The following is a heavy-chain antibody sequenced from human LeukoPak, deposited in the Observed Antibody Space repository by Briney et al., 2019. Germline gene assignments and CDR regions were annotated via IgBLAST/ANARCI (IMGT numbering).Heavy chain of an antibody. D-gene: IGHD3-10*01. J-gene: IGHJ2*01. CDR1: GLTFSSYG. CDR2: IWFDGSKK. V-gene: IGHV3-33*01. Sequence: GRSLRLSCAASGLTFSSYGIHWVRQAPGKGLEGVALIWFDGSKKFYTDSVKGRFTMSRDNSENTLYLQMNSLRDEDTAVYYCARCFGGNSWYWYFDLWGRGTLVTVSS. CDR3: ARCFGGNSWYWYFDL.